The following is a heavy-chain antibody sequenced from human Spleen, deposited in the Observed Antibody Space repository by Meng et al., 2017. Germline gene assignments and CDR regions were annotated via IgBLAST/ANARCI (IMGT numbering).Heavy chain of an antibody. D-gene: IGHD3-9*01. CDR1: GFSLTTSGVG. CDR3: AHSLDWLLPNWFDP. J-gene: IGHJ5*02. Sequence: SGPTLVKPTQTLTLTCTFSGFSLTTSGVGVGWIRQPPGKAPEWLAVIFWNGDKRYSPSLKSRLTITKDTSKNQVVLTMSNMDPVDTATYYCAHSLDWLLPNWFDPWGQGTLVTVSS. CDR2: IFWNGDK. V-gene: IGHV2-5*01.